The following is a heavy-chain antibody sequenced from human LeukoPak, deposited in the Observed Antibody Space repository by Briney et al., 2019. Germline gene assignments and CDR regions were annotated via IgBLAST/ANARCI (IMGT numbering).Heavy chain of an antibody. CDR2: IYTSGST. CDR1: GGSISSGSYY. J-gene: IGHJ3*02. CDR3: ARAVTGIAVAGTHAFDI. V-gene: IGHV4-61*02. Sequence: SETLSLTCTASGGSISSGSYYWSWIRQPAGKGLEWIGRIYTSGSTNYNPSLKSRVTISVDTSKNQFSLKLSSVTAADTAVYYCARAVTGIAVAGTHAFDIWGQGTMVTVSS. D-gene: IGHD6-19*01.